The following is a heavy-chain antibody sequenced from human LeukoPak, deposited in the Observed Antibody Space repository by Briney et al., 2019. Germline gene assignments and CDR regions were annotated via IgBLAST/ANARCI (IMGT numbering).Heavy chain of an antibody. J-gene: IGHJ4*02. V-gene: IGHV2-5*02. CDR3: AHNRAALGLFDY. CDR2: IFWDDDK. CDR1: GFSLSTSGVA. Sequence: SGPTLVNPTQPLTLTCTFSGFSLSTSGVAVGWIRQPPGKALECLALIFWDDDKRYRPSLKSRLTITKDTSKNQVVLTMTNMDPVDTATYYCAHNRAALGLFDYWGQGTLVTVSS. D-gene: IGHD5-18*01.